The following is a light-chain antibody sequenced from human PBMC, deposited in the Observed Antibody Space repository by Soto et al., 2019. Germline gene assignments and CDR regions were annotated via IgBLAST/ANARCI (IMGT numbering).Light chain of an antibody. V-gene: IGLV1-44*01. Sequence: QSVLPQQPSASGTPGQRVTISFSGSSSNIGIKTVNWYQQLPGTAPKLLIYRTNQRPSGVPDRFSGSKSGTSASLAISGLQSEDEADYYCAAWDDSLNGRVFGGGTKLTVL. CDR3: AAWDDSLNGRV. J-gene: IGLJ2*01. CDR2: RTN. CDR1: SSNIGIKT.